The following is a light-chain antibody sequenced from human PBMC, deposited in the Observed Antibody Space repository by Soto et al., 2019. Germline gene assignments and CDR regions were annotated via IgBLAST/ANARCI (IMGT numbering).Light chain of an antibody. V-gene: IGKV1-27*01. J-gene: IGKJ1*01. CDR1: QGISNY. Sequence: DIQMPQSPSSLSASVGDRVTITCRASQGISNYLAWYQQKPGKVPKLLIYAASTFQSGVPYRFSGSGSGTDFTLTISSLQPEDVATYYCQKYNIAPRTFGQGTKVEIK. CDR2: AAS. CDR3: QKYNIAPRT.